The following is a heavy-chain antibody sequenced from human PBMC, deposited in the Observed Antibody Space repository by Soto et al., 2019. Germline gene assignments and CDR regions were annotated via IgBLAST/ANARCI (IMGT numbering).Heavy chain of an antibody. D-gene: IGHD2-15*01. V-gene: IGHV3-23*01. CDR1: GFTFSSYA. J-gene: IGHJ1*01. CDR3: AKAPVVVAATPTEYFQH. CDR2: ISGSGGST. Sequence: GGSLRLSCAASGFTFSSYAMSWVRQAPGKGLEWVSAISGSGGSTYYADSVKGRFTISRDNSKNTLYLQMNSLRAEDTAVYYCAKAPVVVAATPTEYFQHWGQGTLVTVSS.